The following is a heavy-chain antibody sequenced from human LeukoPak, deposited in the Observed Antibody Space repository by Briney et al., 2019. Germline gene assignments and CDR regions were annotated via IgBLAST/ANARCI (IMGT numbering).Heavy chain of an antibody. CDR1: GYTFTSYF. D-gene: IGHD6-19*01. V-gene: IGHV1-46*01. J-gene: IGHJ4*02. CDR2: FNPSDDST. CDR3: ARSLMPLTHSDWYEFDS. Sequence: ASVKVSCKASGYTFTSYFLHWVRQAPGQGLEWMGIFNPSDDSTTYAQRFQGRVTMTGDTSTATVHMELSNLSSEDMAVYYCARSLMPLTHSDWYEFDSWGQGTLLTVSS.